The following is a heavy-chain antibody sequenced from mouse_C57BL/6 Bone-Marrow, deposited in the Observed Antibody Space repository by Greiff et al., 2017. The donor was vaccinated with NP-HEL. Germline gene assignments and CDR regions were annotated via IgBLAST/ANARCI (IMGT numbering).Heavy chain of an antibody. D-gene: IGHD1-1*01. CDR2: INPSSGYT. CDR3: ARNGATVVATDY. Sequence: VQLQQSGAELSRPGASVKMSCKASGYTFTSYTMHWVKQRPGQGLEWIGYINPSSGYTKYNQKFKDKATLTADKSSSTAYMQLSSLTSEDSAVXYCARNGATVVATDYWGQGTTLTVSS. CDR1: GYTFTSYT. J-gene: IGHJ2*01. V-gene: IGHV1-4*01.